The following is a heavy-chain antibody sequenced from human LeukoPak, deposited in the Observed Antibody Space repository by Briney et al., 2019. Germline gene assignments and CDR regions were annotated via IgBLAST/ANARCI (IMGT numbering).Heavy chain of an antibody. D-gene: IGHD3-10*01. CDR2: IKRKDDGGTT. J-gene: IGHJ5*02. CDR1: GFPFSNTW. CDR3: VTLGYGSGSYDR. V-gene: IGHV3-15*01. Sequence: GSLRLSCSASGFPFSNTWMSWVRQAPGKGLEWVGHIKRKDDGGTTDHAAPVKGRFTISRDDSTNTLYLQMNSLKSEDTAVYYCVTLGYGSGSYDRWGQGSLVTVSS.